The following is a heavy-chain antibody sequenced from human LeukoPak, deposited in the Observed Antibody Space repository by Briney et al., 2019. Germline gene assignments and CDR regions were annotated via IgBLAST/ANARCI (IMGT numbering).Heavy chain of an antibody. CDR2: SNTDGTI. CDR3: VRDRDYAFDF. V-gene: IGHV3-48*02. Sequence: GGSLRLSCAASGFTFSYYSMNWVRQAPGKGLEWISYSNTDGTISYADSVKGRFTNSRDNAENSLYLQMNSLRDEDTAVYFCVRDRDYAFDFWGQGTMVTVSS. J-gene: IGHJ3*01. CDR1: GFTFSYYS.